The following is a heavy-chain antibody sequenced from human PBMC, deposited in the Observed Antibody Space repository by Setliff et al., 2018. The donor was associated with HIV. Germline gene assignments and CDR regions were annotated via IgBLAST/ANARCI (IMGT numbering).Heavy chain of an antibody. CDR2: ISHSGTT. D-gene: IGHD6-13*01. V-gene: IGHV4-34*01. CDR3: ARGGTAAAGYLDN. Sequence: PSETLSLTCAVYGGSFSEYYWSGVRQPPGKGLEWLGEISHSGTTNYNPSLKSRLTILVDTSKKQFSVKLSSVTAADTAVYYCARGGTAAAGYLDNWGQGTPVTVSS. CDR1: GGSFSEYY. J-gene: IGHJ4*02.